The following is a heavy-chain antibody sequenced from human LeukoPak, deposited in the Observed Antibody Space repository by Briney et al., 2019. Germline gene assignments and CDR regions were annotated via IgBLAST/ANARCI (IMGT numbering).Heavy chain of an antibody. J-gene: IGHJ4*02. CDR3: AWSMDTAYGGNFDY. Sequence: ASVKVSCKASGYTFTSYGISWVRQAPGQGLEWMGRISAYNGNTNYAQKLQGRVTITADESTSTAYMELSSLRSEDTAVYYCAWSMDTAYGGNFDYWGQGTLVTVSS. CDR1: GYTFTSYG. CDR2: ISAYNGNT. D-gene: IGHD5-18*01. V-gene: IGHV1-18*01.